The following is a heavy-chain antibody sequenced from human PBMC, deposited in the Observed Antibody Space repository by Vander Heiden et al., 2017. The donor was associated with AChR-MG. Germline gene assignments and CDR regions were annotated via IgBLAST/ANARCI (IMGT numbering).Heavy chain of an antibody. CDR3: ARQALDSSGYYYKYYFDY. CDR1: GGSISSSSYY. D-gene: IGHD3-22*01. CDR2: IYYSGST. Sequence: QLQLQESGPGLVTPSETLSLTCTVSGGSISSSSYYWGWIRQPPGKGLEWIGSIYYSGSTYDNPSLKSRVTISVDTSKNQFSLKLSSVTAADTAVYYCARQALDSSGYYYKYYFDYWGQGTLVTVSS. J-gene: IGHJ4*02. V-gene: IGHV4-39*01.